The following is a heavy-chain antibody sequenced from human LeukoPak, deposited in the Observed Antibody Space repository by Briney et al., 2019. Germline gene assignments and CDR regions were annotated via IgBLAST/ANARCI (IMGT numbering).Heavy chain of an antibody. Sequence: GGSVRLSCAASGFTFSSYWMSYVRRAPGKGREWGANIKQDGSEQFYVTSLRGRFTISRDDAKNIVFLQMNSLRAEDTAVYYCARDKLGDCSRTTCSDFDTWGQGTLVTVSS. CDR3: ARDKLGDCSRTTCSDFDT. CDR1: GFTFSSYW. CDR2: IKQDGSEQ. D-gene: IGHD2-2*01. V-gene: IGHV3-7*03. J-gene: IGHJ4*02.